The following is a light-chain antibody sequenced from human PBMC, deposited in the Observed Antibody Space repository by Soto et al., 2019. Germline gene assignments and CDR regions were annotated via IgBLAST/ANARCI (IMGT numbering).Light chain of an antibody. J-gene: IGKJ1*01. CDR3: QQYGSSPRT. Sequence: EIVLTQSPGTLSLSPGERGTLSCRASQSVSSSYLAWYQQKPGQAPRLLIYGASNRATGIPDRFSGSGSGTDFTLTISTLEPEDFAVYYCQQYGSSPRTFGQGTKVEIK. CDR1: QSVSSSY. V-gene: IGKV3-20*01. CDR2: GAS.